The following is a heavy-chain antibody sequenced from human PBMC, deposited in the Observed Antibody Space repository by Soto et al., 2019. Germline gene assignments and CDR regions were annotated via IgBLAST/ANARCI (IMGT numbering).Heavy chain of an antibody. CDR2: INSGGRT. Sequence: GGSLRLSCAASGFTFSSYTMTWVRQAPGKGLEWVSGINSGGRTYYADSVKGRFTISRDDSKNTLYLQIISLRAEDTAVYYCAKDLRPDGVWDFDDWGQGTLVTVSS. J-gene: IGHJ4*02. D-gene: IGHD4-17*01. V-gene: IGHV3-23*01. CDR3: AKDLRPDGVWDFDD. CDR1: GFTFSSYT.